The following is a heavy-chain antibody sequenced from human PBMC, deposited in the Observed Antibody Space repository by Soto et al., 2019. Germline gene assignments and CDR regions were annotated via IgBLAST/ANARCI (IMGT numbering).Heavy chain of an antibody. D-gene: IGHD6-6*01. CDR2: IIPIFGTA. CDR1: GGTFSSYA. Sequence: QVQLVQSGAEVKKPGSSVKVSCKASGGTFSSYAISWVRQAPGQGLEWMGGIIPIFGTANYAQKFQGRVTITADESTSTAYMELSSLRSEDTAVYYCARGLTWGRSSFSYYYYGMDVWGQGTTVTVSS. J-gene: IGHJ6*02. CDR3: ARGLTWGRSSFSYYYYGMDV. V-gene: IGHV1-69*12.